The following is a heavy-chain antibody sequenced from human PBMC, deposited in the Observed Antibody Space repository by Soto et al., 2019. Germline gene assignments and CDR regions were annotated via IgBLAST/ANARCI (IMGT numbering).Heavy chain of an antibody. CDR3: ARDPTIRYYYYYMDV. CDR2: ISAYNGNT. J-gene: IGHJ6*03. V-gene: IGHV1-18*03. Sequence: QVQLVQSGAEVKEPGASVKVSCKASGYSFTSYGISWVRQAPGQGLEWMGWISAYNGNTNYAQKLQGRVTMTTDTSTSTAYMELRSLRSDDMAVYYCARDPTIRYYYYYMDVWGKGTTVTVSS. D-gene: IGHD3-3*02. CDR1: GYSFTSYG.